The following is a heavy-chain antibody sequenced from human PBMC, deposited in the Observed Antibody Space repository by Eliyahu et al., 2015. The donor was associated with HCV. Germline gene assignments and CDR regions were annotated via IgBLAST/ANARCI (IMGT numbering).Heavy chain of an antibody. CDR3: VPRHPSGYYAY. J-gene: IGHJ4*02. V-gene: IGHV3-64D*06. CDR2: MTSDGGST. D-gene: IGHD3-22*01. Sequence: RQAPGKGLEYVSGMTSDGGSTYDADSVKGRFIISRDNSENTLYLQMSSLRAEDTAVYYCVPRHPSGYYAYWGQGTLVTVSS.